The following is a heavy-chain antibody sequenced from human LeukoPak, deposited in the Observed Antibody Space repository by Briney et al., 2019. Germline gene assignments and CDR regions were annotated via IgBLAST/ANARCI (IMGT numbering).Heavy chain of an antibody. J-gene: IGHJ4*02. CDR1: GFTFNSYA. CDR2: ISCSGGST. CDR3: AKFDWGGSNRGSFDS. V-gene: IGHV3-23*01. D-gene: IGHD2-2*01. Sequence: GGSLRLSCAASGFTFNSYAMSWGRQAPGKGLEGGSAISCSGGSTYYTHSLKGRFTISRDNSKNTLYLQMNSLRAEDTAAYYCAKFDWGGSNRGSFDSWGQGTLVTVSS.